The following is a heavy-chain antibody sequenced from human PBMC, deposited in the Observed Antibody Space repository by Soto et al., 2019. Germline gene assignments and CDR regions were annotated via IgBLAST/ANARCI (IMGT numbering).Heavy chain of an antibody. CDR2: IRGSGGST. CDR1: GFTFSSYA. V-gene: IGHV3-23*01. J-gene: IGHJ4*02. Sequence: GGSLRLSCAASGFTFSSYAMSWVRQAPGKGLEWVSAIRGSGGSTYYADSVKGRFTISRDNSRSMVYLQMNNLRPDDTAVYYCAKLPNCGGDCYFDHWGQGTLVTVSS. CDR3: AKLPNCGGDCYFDH. D-gene: IGHD2-21*02.